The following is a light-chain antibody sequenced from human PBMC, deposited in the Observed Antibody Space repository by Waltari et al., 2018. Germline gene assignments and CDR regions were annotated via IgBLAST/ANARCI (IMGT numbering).Light chain of an antibody. J-gene: IGLJ3*02. Sequence: QSALTQPASVSGSPGQSITISCSGTTSDLGGYNYVSWYQQPPGNAPKPIIYDVTSRTSGVSNRFSGSKSGNTASLTISGFQAEDEADYYCCSFTSSSTWVFGGGTKLTVL. CDR2: DVT. V-gene: IGLV2-14*01. CDR1: TSDLGGYNY. CDR3: CSFTSSSTWV.